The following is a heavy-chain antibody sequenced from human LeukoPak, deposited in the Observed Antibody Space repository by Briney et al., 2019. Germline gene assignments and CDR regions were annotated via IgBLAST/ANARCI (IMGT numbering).Heavy chain of an antibody. J-gene: IGHJ6*03. V-gene: IGHV3-21*01. CDR1: GFTFSSYS. Sequence: NPGGSLRLSCAASGFTFSSYSMNWVRQAPGKGLEWVSSISSSSSYIYYADSVRGRFTISRDNSKNTLYLQMNSLRAEDTAVYYCAKDRAAAGIHYYYYMDVWGKGTTVTVSS. CDR3: AKDRAAAGIHYYYYMDV. CDR2: ISSSSSYI. D-gene: IGHD6-13*01.